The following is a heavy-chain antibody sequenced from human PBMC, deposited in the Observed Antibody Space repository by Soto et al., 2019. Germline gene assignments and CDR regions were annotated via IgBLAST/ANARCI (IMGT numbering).Heavy chain of an antibody. V-gene: IGHV1-18*01. CDR2: ISAHNGNT. CDR1: GYTISSYG. Sequence: APVKLYCKASGYTISSYGGSWVRLAPGQGLEWVGWISAHNGNTNYAQNFQGRVTMTTDTSTTTAYMGLRSLTSDDTAVYYCASPLLDCRGGSCYFLQYFHHWGHGTLVTVSP. J-gene: IGHJ1*01. CDR3: ASPLLDCRGGSCYFLQYFHH. D-gene: IGHD2-15*01.